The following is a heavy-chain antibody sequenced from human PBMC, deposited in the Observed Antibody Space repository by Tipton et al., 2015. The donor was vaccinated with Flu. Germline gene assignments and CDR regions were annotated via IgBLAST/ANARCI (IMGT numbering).Heavy chain of an antibody. CDR2: IYYSGST. J-gene: IGHJ4*02. D-gene: IGHD3-9*01. Sequence: TLSLTCTVSGGSISSSSYYWGWIRQPPGKGLEWIGSIYYSGSTYYNPSLKSQVTISVDTSKNQFSLKLSSVTAADTAVYYCARGSPVLRYFDWLTPVLPQTDYWGQGTLVTVSS. V-gene: IGHV4-39*07. CDR3: ARGSPVLRYFDWLTPVLPQTDY. CDR1: GGSISSSSYY.